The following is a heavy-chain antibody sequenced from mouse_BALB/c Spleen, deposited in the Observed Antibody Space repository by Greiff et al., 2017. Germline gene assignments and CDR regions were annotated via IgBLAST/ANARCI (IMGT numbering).Heavy chain of an antibody. V-gene: IGHV5-9-4*01. CDR1: GFTFSSYA. CDR2: ISSGGSYT. J-gene: IGHJ4*01. D-gene: IGHD1-1*01. Sequence: DVMLVESGGGLVKPGGSLKLSCAASGFTFSSYAMSWVRQSPEKRLEWVAEISSGGSYTYYPDTVTGRFTISRDNAKNTLYLEMSSLRSEDTAMYYCARDRDYYGSSYYAMDYWGQGTSVTVSS. CDR3: ARDRDYYGSSYYAMDY.